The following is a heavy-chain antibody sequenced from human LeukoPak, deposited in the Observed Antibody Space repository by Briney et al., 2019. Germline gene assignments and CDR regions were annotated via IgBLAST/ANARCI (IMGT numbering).Heavy chain of an antibody. CDR2: INAVNGNT. CDR3: ARVVTRLREGDYYYDLDV. J-gene: IGHJ6*02. D-gene: IGHD3-16*01. V-gene: IGHV1-3*01. CDR1: GYTFTNYI. Sequence: ASVKVSCKASGYTFTNYIIHWVRQAPGQGLEWMGWINAVNGNTEYSQKFQGRVTNTRDTSASTAYMDLSSLRSGDTAEYYCARVVTRLREGDYYYDLDVWGQGTTVTVSS.